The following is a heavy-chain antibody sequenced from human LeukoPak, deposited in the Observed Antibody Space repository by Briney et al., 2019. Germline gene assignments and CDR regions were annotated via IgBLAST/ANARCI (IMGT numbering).Heavy chain of an antibody. J-gene: IGHJ5*02. CDR1: GYTFTGYY. D-gene: IGHD2-2*01. V-gene: IGHV1-2*02. CDR3: ARDVEDIVVVPAAILFDP. CDR2: INPNSGGT. Sequence: GASVKVSCKASGYTFTGYYMHWMRQAPGQGLEWMGWINPNSGGTNYAQKFQGRVTMTRDTSISTAYMELSRLRSDDTAVYYCARDVEDIVVVPAAILFDPWGQGTLVTVSS.